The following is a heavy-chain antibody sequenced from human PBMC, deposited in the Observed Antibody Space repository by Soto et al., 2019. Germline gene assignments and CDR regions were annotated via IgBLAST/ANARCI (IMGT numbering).Heavy chain of an antibody. J-gene: IGHJ3*02. V-gene: IGHV6-1*01. CDR1: GESVSSNSAA. D-gene: IGHD1-26*01. CDR3: ARIVGASVDI. CDR2: TYYRSKWYK. Sequence: PSQTLSLTCAISGESVSSNSAAWNCIRQSPSRGLEWLGRTYYRSKWYKDYAVSVKSRITINPDTSKNQFSLQLNSVTPEDTAVYYCARIVGASVDIWGQGTMVTVSS.